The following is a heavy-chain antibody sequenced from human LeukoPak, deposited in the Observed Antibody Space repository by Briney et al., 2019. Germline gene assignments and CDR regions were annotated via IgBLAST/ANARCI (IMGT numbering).Heavy chain of an antibody. V-gene: IGHV4-59*01. D-gene: IGHD2-2*01. CDR1: GGSITTYY. CDR2: IDYSGKT. Sequence: SETLSLTCTVSGGSITTYYWSWIRQPPGKGLEWIGYIDYSGKTIYNPSLKSRVTTSIDTSKNQFFLKLSSVTAADTAVYYCARPRGFVVVPAAPNAFDIWVQGTMVTVSS. CDR3: ARPRGFVVVPAAPNAFDI. J-gene: IGHJ3*02.